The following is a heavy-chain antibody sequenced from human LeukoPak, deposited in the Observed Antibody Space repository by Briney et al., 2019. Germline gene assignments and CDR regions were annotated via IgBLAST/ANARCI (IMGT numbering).Heavy chain of an antibody. CDR3: ARDCCGYRSWFDP. CDR2: IYYSGTT. V-gene: IGHV4-39*07. J-gene: IGHJ5*02. D-gene: IGHD6-25*01. Sequence: PSETLSLTCTVSGDSISSNYFSSNLFHWGWLRQPPGEGLEWIGSIYYSGTTYYNPSLKSRVTISVDTSKNQFSLKLTSVTAADTVVYYCARDCCGYRSWFDPWGQGTLVTVSS. CDR1: GDSISSNYFSSNLFH.